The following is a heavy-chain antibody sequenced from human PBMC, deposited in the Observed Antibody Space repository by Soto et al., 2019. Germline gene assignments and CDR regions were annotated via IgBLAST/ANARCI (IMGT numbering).Heavy chain of an antibody. CDR3: ARDGQWLPRDGLRSSYYFDY. D-gene: IGHD6-19*01. CDR1: GFNFSSYV. Sequence: QVQLVESGGGVVQPGRSLRLSCAASGFNFSSYVMHWVRQAPGKGLEWVAVIWYDGDNKYYADSVKGRFTISRDTSKNTLYLQMNSLRAEDTAVYYCARDGQWLPRDGLRSSYYFDYWGKGTLVTVSS. CDR2: IWYDGDNK. J-gene: IGHJ4*02. V-gene: IGHV3-33*01.